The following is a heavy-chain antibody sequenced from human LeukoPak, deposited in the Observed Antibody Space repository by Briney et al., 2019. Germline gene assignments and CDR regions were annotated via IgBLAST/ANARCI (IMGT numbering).Heavy chain of an antibody. V-gene: IGHV4-59*01. J-gene: IGHJ4*02. Sequence: SETLSLTCPVSGGSISSYYWSWIRQPPGKGLEWIGYIYYSGSTNYNPSLKSRVTISVDTSKNQFSLKLSSVTAADTAVYYCARWPIFDYWCQGTLVTVSS. CDR2: IYYSGST. CDR1: GGSISSYY. CDR3: ARWPIFDY.